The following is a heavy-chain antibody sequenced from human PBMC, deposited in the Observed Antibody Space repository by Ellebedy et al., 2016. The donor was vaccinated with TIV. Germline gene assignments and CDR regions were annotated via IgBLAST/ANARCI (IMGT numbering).Heavy chain of an antibody. CDR2: IYSGGNT. Sequence: PGGSLRLSCAASAFTVSNNYMRWVRQAPGKGLEWVSVIYSGGNTFYAESVQGRFTISRDSSQNTLYLQMDSLRAEDTAVYYCASSPSQGYWGQGTLVTVSS. CDR3: ASSPSQGY. J-gene: IGHJ4*02. V-gene: IGHV3-53*01. CDR1: AFTVSNNY.